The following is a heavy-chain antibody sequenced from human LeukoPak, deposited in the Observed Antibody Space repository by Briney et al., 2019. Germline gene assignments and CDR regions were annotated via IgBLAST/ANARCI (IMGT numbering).Heavy chain of an antibody. CDR1: GFTFSSYE. J-gene: IGHJ4*02. CDR3: ASPLETYYYDSSGPY. V-gene: IGHV3-48*03. D-gene: IGHD3-22*01. Sequence: GGSLRLSCAASGFTFSSYEMNWVRQAPGKGLEWVSYISGSGSAIYYADSVKGRFTISRDNAKNSLYLQMNSLRAEDTAVYYCASPLETYYYDSSGPYWGQGTLVTVSS. CDR2: ISGSGSAI.